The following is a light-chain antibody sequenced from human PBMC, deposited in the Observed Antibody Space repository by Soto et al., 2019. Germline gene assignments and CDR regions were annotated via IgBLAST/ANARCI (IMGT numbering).Light chain of an antibody. J-gene: IGKJ1*01. CDR3: QQYGSSLWT. CDR2: GAS. V-gene: IGKV3-20*01. Sequence: EIVLTQSPGTLSLSPGERATLSCRASQSVSSSYLAWYQQKPGQAPRLLIYGASSRATGIPDRFSGSGSGTESTLTISRLEPEDYALYYCQQYGSSLWTFGQGTKVEIK. CDR1: QSVSSSY.